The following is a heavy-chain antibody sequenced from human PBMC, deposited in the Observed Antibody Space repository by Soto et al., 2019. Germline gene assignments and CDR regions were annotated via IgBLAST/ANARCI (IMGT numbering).Heavy chain of an antibody. CDR2: ISGSGSST. J-gene: IGHJ3*02. Sequence: GGSLRLSCAASGFTFSIYAMSWVRQAPGKGLEWVSAISGSGSSTYYADSVKGRFTISRDNAKNTLYLQMNSLRDEDTAVYYCARDRLRAYCGGDXRNAFDIWGQGTMVTVSS. CDR3: ARDRLRAYCGGDXRNAFDI. D-gene: IGHD2-21*02. CDR1: GFTFSIYA. V-gene: IGHV3-23*01.